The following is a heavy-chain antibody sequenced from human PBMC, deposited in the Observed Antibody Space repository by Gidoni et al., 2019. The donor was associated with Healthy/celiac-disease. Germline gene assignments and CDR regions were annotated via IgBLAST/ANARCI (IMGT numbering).Heavy chain of an antibody. J-gene: IGHJ6*02. Sequence: QVQLVQSGAEVKKPGASVKVSCKASGYTFTSYGISWVRQAPGQGLEWMGWISAYNGNTNYAQKLQGRVTMTTDTSTSTAYMELRSLRSDDTAVYYCARDQYRDYGDSTLYYYYYGMDVWGQGTTVTVSS. CDR3: ARDQYRDYGDSTLYYYYYGMDV. V-gene: IGHV1-18*01. D-gene: IGHD4-17*01. CDR2: ISAYNGNT. CDR1: GYTFTSYG.